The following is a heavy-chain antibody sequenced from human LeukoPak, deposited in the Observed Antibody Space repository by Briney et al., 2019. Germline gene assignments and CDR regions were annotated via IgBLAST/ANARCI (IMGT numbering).Heavy chain of an antibody. D-gene: IGHD6-13*01. CDR1: GGSISSGSYY. CDR2: IYTSGST. Sequence: PSQTLSLTCTVSGGSISSGSYYWSWIRQPAGKGLEWIGRIYTSGSTNYNPSLKSRVTISVDTSKNQFSLKLSSVTAADTAVYYCARQKGSSWYLSYYYYYMDVWGKGTTVTISS. V-gene: IGHV4-61*02. J-gene: IGHJ6*03. CDR3: ARQKGSSWYLSYYYYYMDV.